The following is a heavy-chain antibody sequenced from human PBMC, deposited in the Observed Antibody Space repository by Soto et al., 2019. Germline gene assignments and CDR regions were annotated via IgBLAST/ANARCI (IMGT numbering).Heavy chain of an antibody. CDR3: ARDPGYSYGYFDY. CDR2: ISSSGSTI. J-gene: IGHJ4*02. Sequence: PGGSLRLSCAASGFTFSDHYMSWIRQAPGKGLGWVSYISSSGSTIYYADSVKGRFTISRDNAKNSLYLQMNSLRAENTAVYYCARDPGYSYGYFDYWGQGTLVTVSS. CDR1: GFTFSDHY. D-gene: IGHD5-18*01. V-gene: IGHV3-11*01.